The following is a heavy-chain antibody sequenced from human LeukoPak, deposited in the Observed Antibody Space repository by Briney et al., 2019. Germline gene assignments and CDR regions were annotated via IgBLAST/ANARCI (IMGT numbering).Heavy chain of an antibody. CDR2: IYSGGST. CDR3: ARDLSDSSGWYGLDY. Sequence: GGSLRLSCAASGFTVSSNYMSWVRQAPGKGLEWVSVIYSGGSTYYADSVKGRFTISRDNSKNTLYLQMNSLRAEDTAVYYCARDLSDSSGWYGLDYWGQGTLVTVSP. D-gene: IGHD6-19*01. J-gene: IGHJ4*02. CDR1: GFTVSSNY. V-gene: IGHV3-53*01.